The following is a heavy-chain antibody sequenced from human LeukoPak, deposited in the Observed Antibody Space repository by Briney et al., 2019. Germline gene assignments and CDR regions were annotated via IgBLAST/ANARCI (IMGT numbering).Heavy chain of an antibody. V-gene: IGHV4-59*01. CDR3: ARAGDYYVSGSYLGY. CDR1: GGSISSYY. CDR2: IYYSGST. J-gene: IGHJ4*02. D-gene: IGHD3-10*01. Sequence: SETLSLTCTVSGGSISSYYWGWIRQPPGKGLEWIGYIYYSGSTNYNPSLKSRVTISVDTSKNQFSLTLSSVTAADAAVYYCARAGDYYVSGSYLGYWGQGTLVTVSS.